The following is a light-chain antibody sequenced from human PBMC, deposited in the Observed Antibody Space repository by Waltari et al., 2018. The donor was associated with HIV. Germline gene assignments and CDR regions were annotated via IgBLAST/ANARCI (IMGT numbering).Light chain of an antibody. V-gene: IGKV1-39*01. CDR1: QHISTF. CDR3: QQTYSMFT. J-gene: IGKJ2*01. CDR2: AAS. Sequence: DIQMTQSPSSLSASVGDRVIITCRASQHISTFLNWYQHKPGKAPKLLINAASRLQSGVPSRFVGGGSGTDFSLTVSSLQPEDFATYYCQQTYSMFTFGQGTKLEI.